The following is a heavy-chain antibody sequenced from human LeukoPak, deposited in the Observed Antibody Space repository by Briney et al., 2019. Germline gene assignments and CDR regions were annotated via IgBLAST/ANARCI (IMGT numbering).Heavy chain of an antibody. D-gene: IGHD3-22*01. CDR3: ARLPYSTVYHYYFDY. CDR1: GGSISSYY. J-gene: IGHJ4*02. Sequence: SETLSLTCTVSGGSISSYYWSWIRQPPGKGVGWIGYIYYSGSTKYNPSLKSRVTISVNTSKNQFSLELYSVTAADTAIYYCARLPYSTVYHYYFDYWGQGTLVTVSS. V-gene: IGHV4-59*01. CDR2: IYYSGST.